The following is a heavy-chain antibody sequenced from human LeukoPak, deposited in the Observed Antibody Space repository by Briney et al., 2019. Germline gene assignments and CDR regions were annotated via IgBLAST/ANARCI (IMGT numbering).Heavy chain of an antibody. CDR2: INHSGST. CDR3: ARRYSGSYGLYSHHSMDV. J-gene: IGHJ6*03. D-gene: IGHD1-26*01. V-gene: IGHV4-34*01. CDR1: GGSFSGYY. Sequence: SETLSLTCAVYGGSFSGYYWSWIRQPPGKGLEWIGEINHSGSTNYNPSLKSRVTISVDTSKNQSSLKLSSVTAADKAVYYCARRYSGSYGLYSHHSMDVWGKGTTVTISS.